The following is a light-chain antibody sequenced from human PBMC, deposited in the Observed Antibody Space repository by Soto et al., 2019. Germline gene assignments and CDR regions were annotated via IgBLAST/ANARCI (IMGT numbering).Light chain of an antibody. CDR3: QQYHNWPPWT. CDR1: QSVKTY. Sequence: EILMTQSPATLSVSPGERATLSCWASQSVKTYLAWYQQKPGQAPRLLIYGASIRAAGIPGRFSGGGSGTEFTLTISSLQPEDSAVYYCQQYHNWPPWTFGQGTKVDIK. J-gene: IGKJ1*01. V-gene: IGKV3-15*01. CDR2: GAS.